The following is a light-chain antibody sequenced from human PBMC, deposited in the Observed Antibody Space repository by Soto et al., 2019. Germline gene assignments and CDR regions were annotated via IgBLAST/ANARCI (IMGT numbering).Light chain of an antibody. CDR2: SND. V-gene: IGLV1-44*01. CDR3: AVWDDSLKGVV. Sequence: QSVLTQPPSASGTPGQRVTISCSGSFSNIGSNTVNWYQQLPGTAPKLLISSNDQRPSGVPDRFSGSKTGTSASLAISGLQSDDEADYYCAVWDDSLKGVVFGGGTKLTVL. CDR1: FSNIGSNT. J-gene: IGLJ2*01.